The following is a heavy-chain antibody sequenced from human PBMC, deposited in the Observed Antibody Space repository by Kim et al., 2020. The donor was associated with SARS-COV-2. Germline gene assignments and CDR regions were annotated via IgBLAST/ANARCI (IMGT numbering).Heavy chain of an antibody. CDR3: ARAGQQLVEYYYYYYGMDV. D-gene: IGHD6-13*01. CDR1: GGTFSSYA. J-gene: IGHJ6*02. Sequence: SVKVSCKASGGTFSSYAISWVRQAPGQGLEWMGGIIPIFGTANYAQKFQGRVTITADESTSTAYMELSSLRSEDTAVYYCARAGQQLVEYYYYYYGMDVWGQGTTVTVSS. CDR2: IIPIFGTA. V-gene: IGHV1-69*13.